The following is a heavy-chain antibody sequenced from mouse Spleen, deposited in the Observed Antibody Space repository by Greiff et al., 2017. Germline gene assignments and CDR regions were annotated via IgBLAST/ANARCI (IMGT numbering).Heavy chain of an antibody. CDR3: ARHALNFFDY. CDR2: ISSGGSYT. V-gene: IGHV5-9-3*01. J-gene: IGHJ2*01. Sequence: DVKLVESGGGLVKPGGSLKLSCAASGFTFSSYAMSWVRQTPEKRLEWVATISSGGSYTYYPDSVKGRFTISRDNAKNTLYLQMSSLRSEDTAMYYCARHALNFFDYWGQGTTLTVSS. CDR1: GFTFSSYA.